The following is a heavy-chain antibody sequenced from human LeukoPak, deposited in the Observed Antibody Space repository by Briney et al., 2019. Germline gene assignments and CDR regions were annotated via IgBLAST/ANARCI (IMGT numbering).Heavy chain of an antibody. D-gene: IGHD3-9*01. J-gene: IGHJ6*02. CDR1: GYTFTGYY. Sequence: ASVKVSCKASGYTFTGYYMHWVRQAPGQGLEWMGWINPNSGGTNYAQKFQGRVTMTRNTSISTAHMELSSLRSEDTAVYYCARDASRMLTGLYYYYYYGMDVWGQGTTVTVSS. CDR2: INPNSGGT. V-gene: IGHV1-2*02. CDR3: ARDASRMLTGLYYYYYYGMDV.